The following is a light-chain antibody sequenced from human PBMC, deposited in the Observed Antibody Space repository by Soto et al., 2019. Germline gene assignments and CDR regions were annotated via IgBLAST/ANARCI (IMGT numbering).Light chain of an antibody. CDR2: DNT. J-gene: IGLJ1*01. Sequence: QSVLTQPASVSGSPGQSITISCTGTSSDVGLYDYVSWYQQLPGAAPKLLIYDNTNRPSGVPDRFSGSKSGASASLAITGLQAEDEADYYCQSYDTSLSGYVFGTGTKVTVL. CDR1: SSDVGLYDY. CDR3: QSYDTSLSGYV. V-gene: IGLV1-40*01.